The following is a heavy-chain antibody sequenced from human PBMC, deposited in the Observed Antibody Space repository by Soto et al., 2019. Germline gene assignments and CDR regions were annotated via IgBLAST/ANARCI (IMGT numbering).Heavy chain of an antibody. CDR2: IYSGGST. J-gene: IGHJ4*02. CDR1: GFTVSTNF. CDR3: ARGSMIALLSN. V-gene: IGHV3-66*01. D-gene: IGHD3-22*01. Sequence: GGSLRLSCAASGFTVSTNFMSWVRQAPGKGLEWVSVIYSGGSTYYAGSVKGRFTISRDNFKNTLYLQMNSLRAEDTAVYYCARGSMIALLSNWGQGILVTVSS.